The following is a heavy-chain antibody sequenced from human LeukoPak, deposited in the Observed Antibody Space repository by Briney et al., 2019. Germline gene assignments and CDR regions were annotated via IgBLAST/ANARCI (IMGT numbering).Heavy chain of an antibody. D-gene: IGHD3-9*01. Sequence: PSETLSLTCTVSGGSISSSSYYWGWIRQPPGKGLEWIGSIYYSGSTYYNPSLKSRVTISVDTSKNQFSLKLSSVTAADTAVYYCARGPSSLYFDWLLANYYYYMDVWGKGTTVTVSS. V-gene: IGHV4-39*01. CDR1: GGSISSSSYY. CDR2: IYYSGST. J-gene: IGHJ6*03. CDR3: ARGPSSLYFDWLLANYYYYMDV.